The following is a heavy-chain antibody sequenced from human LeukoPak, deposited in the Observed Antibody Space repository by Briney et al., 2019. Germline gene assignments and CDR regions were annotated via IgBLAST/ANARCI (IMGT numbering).Heavy chain of an antibody. J-gene: IGHJ4*02. CDR2: VDFRGSNI. CDR3: ARGDSFDY. Sequence: GGSLRLSCAASGFTFSSYNMNWVRQAPGKGLEWVSSVDFRGSNIYYADSVKGRFTISRDNAKNSLYLQMNSLRAEDTAVYYCARGDSFDYWGQGTLVTVSS. V-gene: IGHV3-21*01. CDR1: GFTFSSYN.